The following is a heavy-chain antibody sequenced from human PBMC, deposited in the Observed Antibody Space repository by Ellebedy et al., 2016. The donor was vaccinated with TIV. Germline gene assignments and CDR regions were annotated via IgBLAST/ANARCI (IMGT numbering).Heavy chain of an antibody. Sequence: GESLKISXAASGFTFSSYSMSWVSQAPGKGLEWVANIKQDGSEKYYVDSVKGRFTISRDNAKNSLYLQMNSLRAEDTAVYYCAREPYYYDSSGYKGFDYWGQGTLVTVSS. CDR2: IKQDGSEK. J-gene: IGHJ4*02. V-gene: IGHV3-7*04. CDR1: GFTFSSYS. CDR3: AREPYYYDSSGYKGFDY. D-gene: IGHD3-22*01.